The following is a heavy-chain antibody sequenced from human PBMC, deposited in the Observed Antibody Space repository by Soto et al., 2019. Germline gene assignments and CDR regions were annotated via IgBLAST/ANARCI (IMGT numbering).Heavy chain of an antibody. D-gene: IGHD3-10*01. CDR1: GDTFNNFG. J-gene: IGHJ5*02. Sequence: HLVQSGPEVKKPGASVTVSCKTSGDTFNNFGLSWVRQAPGQGLEWMGWIATYNSNKNYAQKFQGRLTLTTDTSTSTGYMELKSLEYDDTAVYYCASVLRGVVNWFDPWGQGTLVTVSS. CDR2: IATYNSNK. V-gene: IGHV1-18*01. CDR3: ASVLRGVVNWFDP.